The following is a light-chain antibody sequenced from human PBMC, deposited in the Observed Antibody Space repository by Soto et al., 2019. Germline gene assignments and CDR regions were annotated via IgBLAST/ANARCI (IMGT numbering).Light chain of an antibody. J-gene: IGLJ7*01. CDR2: DVS. V-gene: IGLV2-14*01. CDR3: SSYTSSSTSPAV. Sequence: QSALTQPASVTGSPGQSITISCTGTSSDVGGYNYVSWYQQHPGKAPKLMIYDVSNRPSGVSNRFSGSKYGNTASLTISGLQAEDEADYYCSSYTSSSTSPAVFGGGTQLTVL. CDR1: SSDVGGYNY.